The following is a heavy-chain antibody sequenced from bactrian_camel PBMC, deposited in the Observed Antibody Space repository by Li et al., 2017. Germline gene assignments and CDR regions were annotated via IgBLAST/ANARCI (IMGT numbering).Heavy chain of an antibody. J-gene: IGHJ4*01. CDR2: IDSDGVT. V-gene: IGHV3S53*01. D-gene: IGHD3*01. Sequence: HVQLVESGGGSVQAGGSLRLSCEAYRPQPQDTASLYTFDSACMGWFRQVPGKEREGVAVIDSDGVTSYAESVKGRFTISKANAKDTLYLQMNNLKPEDTGVYYCAADSPTARADVRTLYAMYLGQGTQVTVS. CDR3: AADSPTARADVRTLYAMY. CDR1: RPQPQDTASLYTFDSA.